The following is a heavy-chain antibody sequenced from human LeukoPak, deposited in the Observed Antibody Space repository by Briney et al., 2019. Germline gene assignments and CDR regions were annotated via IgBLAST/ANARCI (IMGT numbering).Heavy chain of an antibody. V-gene: IGHV3-23*01. J-gene: IGHJ4*02. CDR3: AKDGDIVLMVYGNFDY. CDR2: ISGCGGST. Sequence: GGSLRLSCAASGFTFSSYAMSWVRQAPGKGLEWVSAISGCGGSTYYADSVKGRFTISRDNSKNTLYLQMNSLRAEDTAVYYCAKDGDIVLMVYGNFDYWGQGTLVTVSS. CDR1: GFTFSSYA. D-gene: IGHD2-8*01.